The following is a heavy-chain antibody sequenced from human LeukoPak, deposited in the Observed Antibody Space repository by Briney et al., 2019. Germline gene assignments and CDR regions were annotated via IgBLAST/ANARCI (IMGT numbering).Heavy chain of an antibody. J-gene: IGHJ4*02. CDR3: ARTGYSYARSDY. Sequence: SETLSLTCTVSGGSISSGDYYWSWIRQPPGKGLEWIGYIYYSGSTYYNPSLKSRVTISVDTSKNQFSLKLSSVTAADTAVYYCARTGYSYARSDYWAQGTLVTVSS. V-gene: IGHV4-30-4*01. D-gene: IGHD5-18*01. CDR2: IYYSGST. CDR1: GGSISSGDYY.